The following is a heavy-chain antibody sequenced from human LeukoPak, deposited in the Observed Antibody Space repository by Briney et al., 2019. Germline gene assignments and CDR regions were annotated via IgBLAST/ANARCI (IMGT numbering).Heavy chain of an antibody. Sequence: PSETLSLTCTVSGGSISSSTYYWGWIRQPPGKGLEWIGSIYYSGNTYYNPSLKSRVTISVDTSKNHFSLKLSSVTAADTAVYYCARLGGTFDIWGQGTMVTVSS. CDR2: IYYSGNT. V-gene: IGHV4-39*02. CDR3: ARLGGTFDI. D-gene: IGHD4-23*01. CDR1: GGSISSSTYY. J-gene: IGHJ3*02.